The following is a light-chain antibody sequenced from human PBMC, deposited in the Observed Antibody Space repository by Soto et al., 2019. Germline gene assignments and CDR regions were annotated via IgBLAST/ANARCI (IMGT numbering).Light chain of an antibody. CDR2: RNN. CDR1: SSNIGAGYD. V-gene: IGLV1-40*01. J-gene: IGLJ2*01. CDR3: QSYDSSLSGYV. Sequence: QSVLTQPPSVSGAPGQRVTVSCTGSSSNIGAGYDVHWYRQLPGTAPKLLIYRNNYRPSGVPDRFSGSKSGTSASLAITGLQAEDEADYYCQSYDSSLSGYVFGGGTKVTVL.